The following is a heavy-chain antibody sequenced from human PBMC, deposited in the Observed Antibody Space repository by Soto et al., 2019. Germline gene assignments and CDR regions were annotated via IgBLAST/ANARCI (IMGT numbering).Heavy chain of an antibody. D-gene: IGHD3-16*01. CDR3: ARDGGAY. Sequence: QVQLVESGGGVVQPGRSLRLSCAASGFTFSSYAMHWVRRAPGKGLEWMAVMSYDGSNKYNADSVKGRFTISRDNSKNTLYLPMNSLRPEDTALYYCARDGGAYWGQGTLVIVSS. CDR1: GFTFSSYA. J-gene: IGHJ4*02. V-gene: IGHV3-30-3*01. CDR2: MSYDGSNK.